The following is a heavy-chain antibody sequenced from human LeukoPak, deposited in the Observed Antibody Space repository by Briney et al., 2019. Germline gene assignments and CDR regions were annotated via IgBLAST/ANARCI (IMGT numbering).Heavy chain of an antibody. J-gene: IGHJ3*02. CDR2: IYYSGST. CDR1: GGSISSYY. CDR3: AREYGGFGELVAFDI. V-gene: IGHV4-59*01. Sequence: PSETLSLSCTVSGGSISSYYWSWIRQPPGKGLEWIGYIYYSGSTNYNPSLKSRVIISVDTSKNQFSLKLSSVTAADTAVYYCAREYGGFGELVAFDIWGQGTMVTVSS. D-gene: IGHD3-10*01.